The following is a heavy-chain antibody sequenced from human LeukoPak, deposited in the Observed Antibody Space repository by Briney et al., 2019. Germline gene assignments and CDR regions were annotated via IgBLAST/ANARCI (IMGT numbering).Heavy chain of an antibody. CDR2: VSGSGGGT. Sequence: GGSLRLSCAASGFSFSSYAMSWVRQAPGKGLEWVSAVSGSGGGTYYADSVKGRFTISRDNSKNTMFLQMNSLRAEDTAVYYCARESYDFWSGYFDYFDYWGQGTLVTVSS. CDR3: ARESYDFWSGYFDYFDY. D-gene: IGHD3-3*01. J-gene: IGHJ4*02. CDR1: GFSFSSYA. V-gene: IGHV3-23*01.